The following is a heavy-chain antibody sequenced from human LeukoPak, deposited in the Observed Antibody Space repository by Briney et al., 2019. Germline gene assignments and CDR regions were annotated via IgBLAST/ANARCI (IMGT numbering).Heavy chain of an antibody. D-gene: IGHD4-17*01. J-gene: IGHJ6*02. CDR2: IKHDGSEK. CDR1: GFTFSSYW. CDR3: ARDRNGDYDYYYYGMDV. Sequence: GGSLRLSCAASGFTFSSYWLTWVRQAPGKGLEWVANIKHDGSEKYYVDSVKGRFTISRDNAKNSLYLQMNSLRVEDTAVYYCARDRNGDYDYYYYGMDVWGQGTTVTVSS. V-gene: IGHV3-7*01.